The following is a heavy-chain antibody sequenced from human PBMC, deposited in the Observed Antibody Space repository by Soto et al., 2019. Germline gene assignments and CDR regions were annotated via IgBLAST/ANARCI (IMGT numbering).Heavy chain of an antibody. CDR2: IYAGSIT. J-gene: IGHJ4*02. D-gene: IGHD3-10*01. Sequence: GGSLRLSCAASGFTVTSNYMSWVRQAAGRGLEWVSVIYAGSITFYADSVKGRFTISRDSSKNSLYLEMNSLRAEDTAVYYCARIHYYNSVTIFDHWGQGTMVTVSS. CDR3: ARIHYYNSVTIFDH. V-gene: IGHV3-53*01. CDR1: GFTVTSNY.